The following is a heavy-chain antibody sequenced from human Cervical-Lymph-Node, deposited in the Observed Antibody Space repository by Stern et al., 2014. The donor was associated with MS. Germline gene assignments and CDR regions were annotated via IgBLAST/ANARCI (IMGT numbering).Heavy chain of an antibody. V-gene: IGHV4-61*01. CDR1: GGSVSSRSYY. CDR3: FRDGYSSTESYLDL. Sequence: QLQLQESGPGLVKPSETLSLTCTVSGGSVSSRSYYWSWVRQFTRKGLEWIGFSYLGGLTKYNPSLMGRVTISEDKSNNQFFLQLSSVTAADTAVYYCFRDGYSSTESYLDLWGQVTLVTVSS. D-gene: IGHD2-2*01. J-gene: IGHJ5*02. CDR2: SYLGGLT.